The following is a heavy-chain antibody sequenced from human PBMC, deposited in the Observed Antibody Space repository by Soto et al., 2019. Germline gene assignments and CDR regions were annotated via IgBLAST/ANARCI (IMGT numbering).Heavy chain of an antibody. J-gene: IGHJ6*02. Sequence: EVQLVESGGGLVQPGGSLRLSCAASGFTFSSYWMHWVRQAPGKGLLWVSRISNDGSSTSYADSVKGRFTISRDNAKNTLYLKMNSLRAEDTAVYYCTRSDYYGSGSYIYYYGMDVWGQGTTVTVSS. CDR3: TRSDYYGSGSYIYYYGMDV. CDR2: ISNDGSST. D-gene: IGHD3-10*01. CDR1: GFTFSSYW. V-gene: IGHV3-74*01.